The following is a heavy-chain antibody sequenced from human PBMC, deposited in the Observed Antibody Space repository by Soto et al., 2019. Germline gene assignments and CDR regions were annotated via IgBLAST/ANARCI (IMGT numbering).Heavy chain of an antibody. CDR3: ARVSATGTRCFDP. CDR1: GGSFSSGAYY. J-gene: IGHJ5*02. CDR2: ISYRGTP. V-gene: IGHV4-31*03. D-gene: IGHD6-13*01. Sequence: QVQLQESGPGLVKPSQNLSLTCTVSGGSFSSGAYYWSWVRRHPGMGLEWIGYISYRGTPYYNTSLKSRITISVDASKNQFSLRLISLTAADPAVYYCARVSATGTRCFDPWGQGTLVTVSS.